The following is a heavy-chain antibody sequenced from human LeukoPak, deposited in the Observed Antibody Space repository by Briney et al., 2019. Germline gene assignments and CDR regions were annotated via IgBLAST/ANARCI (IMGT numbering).Heavy chain of an antibody. CDR2: ISRNGGST. CDR1: GFTFSTY. V-gene: IGHV3-64D*06. Sequence: TGGSLRLSCSASGFTFSTYVHWVRQAPGKGLESVSTISRNGGSTYYADSVKGRFTISRDTSKSTLYLQMSSLRAEDTAVYYCAKASPPITMVRGVIQDWGQGTLVTVSS. CDR3: AKASPPITMVRGVIQD. D-gene: IGHD3-10*01. J-gene: IGHJ4*02.